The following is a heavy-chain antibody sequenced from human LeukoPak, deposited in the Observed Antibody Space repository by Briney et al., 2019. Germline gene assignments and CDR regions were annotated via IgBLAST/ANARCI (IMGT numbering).Heavy chain of an antibody. V-gene: IGHV4-34*01. CDR2: INHSGST. CDR1: GGSFSGYY. CDR3: AREVYFDL. J-gene: IGHJ2*01. Sequence: SETLSLTCAVYGGSFSGYYWSWTRQPPGKGLEWIGEINHSGSTNYNPSLKSRVSISVDTSKNQFSLKLSSLTAADTAVYYRAREVYFDLWGRGTPVTVSS.